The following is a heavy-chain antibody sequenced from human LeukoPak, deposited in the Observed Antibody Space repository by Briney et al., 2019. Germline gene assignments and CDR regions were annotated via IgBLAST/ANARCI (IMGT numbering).Heavy chain of an antibody. CDR3: ARGGYCSGTICYNFDF. J-gene: IGHJ4*02. Sequence: ASVKVSCKTSGYTFISYYIHWVRQAPGQGLEWMGIISPSGGTTNYAQRFQGRITMTRDTSTSTVYMDLSSLRSEDTAVYYCARGGYCSGTICYNFDFWGQGTLVTVSS. CDR1: GYTFISYY. CDR2: ISPSGGTT. D-gene: IGHD2-15*01. V-gene: IGHV1-46*01.